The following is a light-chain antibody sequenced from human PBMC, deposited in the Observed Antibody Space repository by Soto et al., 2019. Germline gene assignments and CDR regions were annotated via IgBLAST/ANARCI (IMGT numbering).Light chain of an antibody. V-gene: IGLV2-23*01. Sequence: QSALTQPASVSESPGQSIIISCTGASSDVGTYSLVSWYQQHPGKAPKLMIYEGSRRPSGVSNRFSGSTSDNTASLTISGLQAEDEAYYYCCSYAGSPNFVLFGGGTKLTVL. CDR2: EGS. CDR1: SSDVGTYSL. J-gene: IGLJ2*01. CDR3: CSYAGSPNFVL.